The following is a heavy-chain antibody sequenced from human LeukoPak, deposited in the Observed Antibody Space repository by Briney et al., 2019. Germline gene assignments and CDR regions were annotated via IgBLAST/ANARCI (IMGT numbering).Heavy chain of an antibody. Sequence: GGSLRLSCAASGFTFSGTAMHWVRQASGKGLEWVGRIRSKANSYATAYAASVKGRFTISRDDSKNTAYLQMNSLKTEDTAVYYCARGTKFGELFGYWGQGTLVTVSS. CDR2: IRSKANSYAT. CDR3: ARGTKFGELFGY. J-gene: IGHJ4*02. CDR1: GFTFSGTA. V-gene: IGHV3-73*01. D-gene: IGHD3-10*02.